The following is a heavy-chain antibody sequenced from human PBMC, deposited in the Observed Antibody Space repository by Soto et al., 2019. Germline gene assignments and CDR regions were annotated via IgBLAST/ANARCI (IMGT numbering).Heavy chain of an antibody. J-gene: IGHJ4*02. D-gene: IGHD3-10*01. Sequence: SETLSLTCTVSGGSITSAGYYWTWIRQHPGKGLEWIGYIYFTGSTYHNPSLESRVVISIDTSRNLFSLSLNSVTAADTAVYYCARYFASGGSVDSWGQGTLVTVSS. CDR1: GGSITSAGYY. CDR3: ARYFASGGSVDS. V-gene: IGHV4-31*03. CDR2: IYFTGST.